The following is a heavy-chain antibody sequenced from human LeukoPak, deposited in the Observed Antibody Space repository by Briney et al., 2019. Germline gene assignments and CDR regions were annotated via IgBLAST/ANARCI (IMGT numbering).Heavy chain of an antibody. J-gene: IGHJ4*02. CDR2: VYYTGHP. V-gene: IGHV4-30-4*02. Sequence: SDTLPLTCTISDGPHSTGGYHWRWIRHHPGKARVGIGYVYYTGHPDYNPPLKSRDTISIDTSKNQFYLKLSSVTAGDTAVYYCARGAGLLGYGSGGSGCPPDYWGQGTLVTVSS. CDR3: ARGAGLLGYGSGGSGCPPDY. D-gene: IGHD2-15*01. CDR1: DGPHSTGGYH.